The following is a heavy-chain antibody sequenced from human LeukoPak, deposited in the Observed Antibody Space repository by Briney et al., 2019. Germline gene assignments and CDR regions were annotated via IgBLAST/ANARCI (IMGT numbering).Heavy chain of an antibody. V-gene: IGHV1-2*02. CDR3: ARGWDYYYYYYMDV. D-gene: IGHD1-26*01. Sequence: ASVKVSCKASGYTFTGYYMHWVRQAPGQGLEWMGWINPNSGGTNYAQKFQGRVTMTRDTSISTAYMELSRLRSDDTAVYYCARGWDYYYYYYMDVWGKGTTVIVSS. CDR2: INPNSGGT. CDR1: GYTFTGYY. J-gene: IGHJ6*03.